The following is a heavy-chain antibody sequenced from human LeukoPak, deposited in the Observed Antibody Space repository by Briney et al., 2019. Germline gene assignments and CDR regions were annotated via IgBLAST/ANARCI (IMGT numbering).Heavy chain of an antibody. CDR2: ISSGSGTI. D-gene: IGHD6-19*01. CDR3: ARDQSSGWYTGIGY. J-gene: IGHJ4*02. Sequence: GGSLRLSCAASGFTFSNYNMNWVRQAPGKGLEWVSYISSGSGTICYADSVKGRFTISRDNAKNSLSLQMNSLRAEDTAVYYCARDQSSGWYTGIGYWGQGALVTVSS. V-gene: IGHV3-48*01. CDR1: GFTFSNYN.